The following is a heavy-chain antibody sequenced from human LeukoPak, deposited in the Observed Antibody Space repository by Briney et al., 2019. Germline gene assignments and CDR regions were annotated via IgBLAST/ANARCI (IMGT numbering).Heavy chain of an antibody. J-gene: IGHJ4*02. D-gene: IGHD6-19*01. V-gene: IGHV3-33*06. Sequence: GRSLRLSCAASGFTFSSYGMHWVRQAPGKGLEWVAVIWYDGSNKYYADSVKGRFTISRDNSKNTLYLQMNSLRAEDTAVYYCAKISSSGWYRPGLVAFDYWGQGTLVTVSS. CDR2: IWYDGSNK. CDR1: GFTFSSYG. CDR3: AKISSSGWYRPGLVAFDY.